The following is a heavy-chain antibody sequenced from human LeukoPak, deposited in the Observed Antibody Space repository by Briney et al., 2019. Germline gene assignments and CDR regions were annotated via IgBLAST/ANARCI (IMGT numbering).Heavy chain of an antibody. Sequence: SETLSLTCAVYGGSFSGYYWSWIRQPPGKGLEWIGEINHRGSTNYNPSLKSRVTISVDTSKNQFSLKLSSVTAADTAVYYCARARGVAGRRYYFDYWGQGTLVTVSS. CDR2: INHRGST. V-gene: IGHV4-34*01. J-gene: IGHJ4*02. CDR3: ARARGVAGRRYYFDY. D-gene: IGHD6-19*01. CDR1: GGSFSGYY.